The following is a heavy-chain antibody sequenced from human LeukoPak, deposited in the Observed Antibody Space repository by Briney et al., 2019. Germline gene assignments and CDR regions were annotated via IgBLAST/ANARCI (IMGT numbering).Heavy chain of an antibody. D-gene: IGHD3-22*01. Sequence: SETLSLTCAVYGGSFSGYYWSWIRQPPGKGLEWIGYIYYSGSTYYNPSLKSRVTISVDTSKNQFSLKLSSVTAADTAVYYCAREPDYYDSSGYYRDAFDIWGQGTMVTVSS. CDR3: AREPDYYDSSGYYRDAFDI. CDR1: GGSFSGYY. V-gene: IGHV4-30-4*08. J-gene: IGHJ3*02. CDR2: IYYSGST.